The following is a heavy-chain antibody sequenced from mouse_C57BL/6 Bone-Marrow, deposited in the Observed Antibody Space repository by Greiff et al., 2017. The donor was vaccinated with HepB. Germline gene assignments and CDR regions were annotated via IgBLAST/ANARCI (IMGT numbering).Heavy chain of an antibody. D-gene: IGHD2-4*01. J-gene: IGHJ3*01. V-gene: IGHV1-22*01. CDR1: GYTFTDYN. Sequence: EVQLQQSGPELVKPGASVKMSCKASGYTFTDYNMHWVKQSHGKSLEWIGYINPNNGGTSYNQKFKGKATLTVNKSSSTAYMELRSLTSEYSAVYYCARPYDYDAWFAYWGQGTLVTVSA. CDR3: ARPYDYDAWFAY. CDR2: INPNNGGT.